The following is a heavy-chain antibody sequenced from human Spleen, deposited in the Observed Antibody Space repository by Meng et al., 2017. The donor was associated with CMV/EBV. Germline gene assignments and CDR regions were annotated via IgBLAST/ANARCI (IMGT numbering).Heavy chain of an antibody. CDR3: ARGPGSYYFDY. CDR2: IYYSGST. CDR1: GGSVSSGGYY. Sequence: SETLSLTCTVSGGSVSSGGYYWSWIRQPPGKGLEWIGYIYYSGSTNYNPSLKSRVTISLDTSKNQFSLKLNSVTAADTAVYYCARGPGSYYFDYWGQGTLVTVSS. V-gene: IGHV4-61*08. D-gene: IGHD1-26*01. J-gene: IGHJ4*02.